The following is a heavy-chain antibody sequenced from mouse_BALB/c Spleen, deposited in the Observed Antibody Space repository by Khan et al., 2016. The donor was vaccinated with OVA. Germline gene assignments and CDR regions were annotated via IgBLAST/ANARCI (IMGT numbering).Heavy chain of an antibody. J-gene: IGHJ2*01. D-gene: IGHD1-1*01. CDR3: ARRTTVVDY. CDR1: GYTFTSYW. V-gene: IGHV1-7*01. CDR2: INPSTGYT. Sequence: QVQLQQSGAELAKPGASVKMSCKASGYTFTSYWIHWVKQRPGQGLEWIGYINPSTGYTEYNQKFKDKATLTADKSSSTAYMQLSSLTSEDSAVYYCARRTTVVDYWGQGTTLTVSS.